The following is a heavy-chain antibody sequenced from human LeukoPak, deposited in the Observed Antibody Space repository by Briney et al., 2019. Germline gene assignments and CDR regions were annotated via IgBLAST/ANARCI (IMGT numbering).Heavy chain of an antibody. J-gene: IGHJ3*01. V-gene: IGHV4-39*01. CDR2: TFYTGRT. Sequence: SETLSLTCTVSGDSIISHIYWWGWVRLPPGKGLEWIGATFYTGRTFYRPSLKSRVTISVDTSKSQFSLDLSSATAADTAVYYCARRRHNFDFYDVWGQGTRVTVSS. CDR1: GDSIISHIYW. CDR3: ARRRHNFDFYDV. D-gene: IGHD3/OR15-3a*01.